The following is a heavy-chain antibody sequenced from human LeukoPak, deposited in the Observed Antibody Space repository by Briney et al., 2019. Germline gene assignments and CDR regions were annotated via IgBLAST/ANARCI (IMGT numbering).Heavy chain of an antibody. V-gene: IGHV3-20*04. CDR1: GFTFDDYG. CDR2: IDWNGGST. Sequence: PGGSLRLSCAASGFTFDDYGMSWVRQAPGKGLEWVSGIDWNGGSTGYADSVKGRFTISRDNSKNTVYLQMNSLSVEDTAVYYCARDPQRGYSYGSPDYWGQGTLVTVSS. CDR3: ARDPQRGYSYGSPDY. D-gene: IGHD5-18*01. J-gene: IGHJ4*02.